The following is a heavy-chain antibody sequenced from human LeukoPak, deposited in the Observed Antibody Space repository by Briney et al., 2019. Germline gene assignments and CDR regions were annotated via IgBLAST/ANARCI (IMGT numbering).Heavy chain of an antibody. V-gene: IGHV4-34*01. Sequence: PSETLSLTCAVYGGSFSGYYWSWIRQPPGKGLEWIGEINHSGSTNYNPSLKSRVTISVDTSKNQFSLKVNSVTAADTAVYYCARRPNFPDIWGQGTMVTVSS. CDR3: ARRPNFPDI. CDR1: GGSFSGYY. J-gene: IGHJ3*02. CDR2: INHSGST.